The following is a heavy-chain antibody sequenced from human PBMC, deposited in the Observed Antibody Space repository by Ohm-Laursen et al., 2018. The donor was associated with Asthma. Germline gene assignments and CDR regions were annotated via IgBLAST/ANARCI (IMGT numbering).Heavy chain of an antibody. D-gene: IGHD6-19*01. CDR3: ATQSVDSSGWYGLDY. V-gene: IGHV1-69*13. CDR2: IIPIFGTA. Sequence: SVKVSCKASGGTFSSYAISWVRQAPGQGLEWMGGIIPIFGTANYAQKFQGRVTITADESTSTAYMELSSLRSEDTAVYYCATQSVDSSGWYGLDYWGQGTLVTVSS. J-gene: IGHJ4*02. CDR1: GGTFSSYA.